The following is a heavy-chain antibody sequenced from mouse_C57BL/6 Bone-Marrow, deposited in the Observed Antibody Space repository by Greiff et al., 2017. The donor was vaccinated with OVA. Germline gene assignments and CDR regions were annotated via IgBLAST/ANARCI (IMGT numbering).Heavy chain of an antibody. CDR2: IYPGDGDT. CDR3: ARLHYGDY. Sequence: QVQLQQSGPELVKPGASVKISCKASGYAFSSSWMNWVKQRPGKGLEWIGRIYPGDGDTNYNGKLKGKATLTADKSSSTAYMQLSSLTSEDSAVYFCARLHYGDYWGQGTTLTVSS. V-gene: IGHV1-82*01. CDR1: GYAFSSSW. J-gene: IGHJ2*01.